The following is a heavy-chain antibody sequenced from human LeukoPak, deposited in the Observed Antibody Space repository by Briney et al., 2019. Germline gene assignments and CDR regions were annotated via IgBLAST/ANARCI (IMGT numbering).Heavy chain of an antibody. CDR1: GYTFTSYD. J-gene: IGHJ4*02. Sequence: ASVKVSCKTSGYTFTSYDINWVRQATGQGLEWMGVMNTNSGNTGYAQRFRGRVTITRNTSISTAYMELSSLRSEDTAVYYCARGASRSFDYWGQGTLVIVSS. D-gene: IGHD6-6*01. CDR3: ARGASRSFDY. V-gene: IGHV1-8*03. CDR2: MNTNSGNT.